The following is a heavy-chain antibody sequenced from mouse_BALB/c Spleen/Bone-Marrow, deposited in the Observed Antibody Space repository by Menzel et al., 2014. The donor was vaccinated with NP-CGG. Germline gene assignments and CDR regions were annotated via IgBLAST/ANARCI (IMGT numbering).Heavy chain of an antibody. CDR3: TRSRGNWDDFDY. CDR1: GFTFSSFG. J-gene: IGHJ2*01. CDR2: ISSGGRTV. D-gene: IGHD3-3*01. Sequence: EVHLVESGGGLVQPGGSRKLSCAASGFTFSSFGMHWVRQAPEKGLEWVAYISSGGRTVFYADTVKGRFTISRDNPKNTLFLQMTSLRFEDTAMYYCTRSRGNWDDFDYWGQGTTLTVSS. V-gene: IGHV5-17*02.